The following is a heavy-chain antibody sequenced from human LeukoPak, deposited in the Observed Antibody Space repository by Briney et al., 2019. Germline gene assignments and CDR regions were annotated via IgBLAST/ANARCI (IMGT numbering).Heavy chain of an antibody. Sequence: GGSLRLSCVASGFTFSNSWMSWVRQAPGKGLEWVANIKQGGSETYYADSVKGRFTISRDNSNNLLFLQLSSLRTEDTAVYYCARGSSGSARWGQGTLVTVSS. CDR1: GFTFSNSW. D-gene: IGHD1-26*01. CDR3: ARGSSGSAR. J-gene: IGHJ4*02. V-gene: IGHV3-7*03. CDR2: IKQGGSET.